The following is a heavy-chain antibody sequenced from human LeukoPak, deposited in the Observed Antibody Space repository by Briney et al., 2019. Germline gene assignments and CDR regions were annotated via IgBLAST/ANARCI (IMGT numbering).Heavy chain of an antibody. Sequence: GGSLRLSCAASGFTFSSYAMSWVRQAPGKGLEWVSAISGSGGSTYYADSVKGRLTISRDNSKNTLYLQMNSLRAEDTAVYYCAKAVTKYYFNYWGQGTLVTVSS. J-gene: IGHJ4*02. D-gene: IGHD4-17*01. CDR2: ISGSGGST. CDR3: AKAVTKYYFNY. CDR1: GFTFSSYA. V-gene: IGHV3-23*01.